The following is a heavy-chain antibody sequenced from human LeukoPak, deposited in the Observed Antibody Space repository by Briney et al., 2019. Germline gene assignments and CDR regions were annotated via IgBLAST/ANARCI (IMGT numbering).Heavy chain of an antibody. CDR3: ARVWSGYYTGMGY. Sequence: GESLKISCKGSGYIFTTYWIGWVRQMPGKGLEWMGIIYPDDSDTRYSPSFQGQVTISADKSISTAYLQWSSLKASDTAMYYRARVWSGYYTGMGYWGQGTLVTVSS. D-gene: IGHD3-3*01. J-gene: IGHJ4*02. V-gene: IGHV5-51*01. CDR1: GYIFTTYW. CDR2: IYPDDSDT.